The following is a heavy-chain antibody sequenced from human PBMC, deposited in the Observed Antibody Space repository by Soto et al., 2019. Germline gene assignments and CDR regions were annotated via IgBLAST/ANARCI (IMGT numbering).Heavy chain of an antibody. V-gene: IGHV3-30*18. J-gene: IGHJ2*01. CDR1: GFTFSSYG. CDR3: AKVTDTAMLNWYFDL. CDR2: ISYDGSNK. D-gene: IGHD5-18*01. Sequence: GGSLRLSCAASGFTFSSYGMHWVRQAPGKGLEWVAVISYDGSNKYYADSVKGRFTISRDNSKNTLYLQMNSLRAEDTAVYYCAKVTDTAMLNWYFDLWGRGALVTVSS.